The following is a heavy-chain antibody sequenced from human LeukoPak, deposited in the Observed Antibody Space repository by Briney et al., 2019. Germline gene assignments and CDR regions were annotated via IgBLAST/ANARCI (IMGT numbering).Heavy chain of an antibody. Sequence: SETLSLTCSVSGYSVSSGYYWGWIRQPPGKGLEWIGSMYHSGTTYYNPSLKSRVTLSVDTSKNQFSLKLSSVTAADTAVYYCARRPAVVWFDPWGQGTLVTVSS. CDR3: ARRPAVVWFDP. CDR1: GYSVSSGYY. J-gene: IGHJ5*02. D-gene: IGHD6-19*01. CDR2: MYHSGTT. V-gene: IGHV4-38-2*02.